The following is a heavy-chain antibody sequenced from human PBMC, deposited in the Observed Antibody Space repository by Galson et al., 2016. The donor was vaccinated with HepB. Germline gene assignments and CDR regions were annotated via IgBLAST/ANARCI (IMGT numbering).Heavy chain of an antibody. J-gene: IGHJ4*02. Sequence: SVKVSCKASGYTFSNYYIHWVRQAPGRGLEWLGGINTGGGDTTYRQKFQGRVTMTRDKSTSTVFLELTSLRSEDTAVYYCTRYRGRDGYVWDYWGQGSLVTVSS. CDR1: GYTFSNYY. D-gene: IGHD5-24*01. CDR2: INTGGGDT. CDR3: TRYRGRDGYVWDY. V-gene: IGHV1-46*01.